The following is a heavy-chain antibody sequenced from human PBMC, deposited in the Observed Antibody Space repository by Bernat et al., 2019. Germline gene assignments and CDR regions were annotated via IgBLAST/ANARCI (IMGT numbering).Heavy chain of an antibody. CDR2: IKQDGSEK. J-gene: IGHJ5*02. D-gene: IGHD4/OR15-4a*01. CDR1: GFTFSNYW. CDR3: ARDWTMVTTFDP. V-gene: IGHV3-7*03. Sequence: EVHLVESGGDFVQRGGSLRLSCAASGFTFSNYWMSWVRQAPGKGLEWVANIKQDGSEKYYVDSVKGRFTTSRDNPKNSLYLQMNSLRAEDTAVYYCARDWTMVTTFDPWGQGTLVTVSS.